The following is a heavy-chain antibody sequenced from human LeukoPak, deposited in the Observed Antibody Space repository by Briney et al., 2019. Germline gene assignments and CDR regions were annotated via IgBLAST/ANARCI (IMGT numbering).Heavy chain of an antibody. Sequence: PGGSLRLSCAASGFTFSSYAMSWVRQAPGKGLEWVSAISGSGGSTYYADSVKGRFTISRDNSKNTLYLQMNSLRAEDTAVYYCAKDVSELGTYYYGSGRLIWGQGTLVTVSS. CDR3: AKDVSELGTYYYGSGRLI. V-gene: IGHV3-23*01. CDR2: ISGSGGST. J-gene: IGHJ4*02. D-gene: IGHD3-10*01. CDR1: GFTFSSYA.